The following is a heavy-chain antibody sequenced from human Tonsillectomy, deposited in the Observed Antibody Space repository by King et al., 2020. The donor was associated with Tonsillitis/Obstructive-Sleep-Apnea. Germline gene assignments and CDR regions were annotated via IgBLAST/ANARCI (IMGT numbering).Heavy chain of an antibody. CDR1: GYSFTSYW. D-gene: IGHD2-21*02. CDR2: IYPGDSDT. J-gene: IGHJ6*03. CDR3: ARRGVTGYYYYYYMDV. V-gene: IGHV5-51*01. Sequence: QLVQSGAEVKKPGESLKISCKGSGYSFTSYWIGWVRQMPGKGLEWMGFIYPGDSDTRYRPSFQGQVTISVDKSISTAYLQWCSLKASDTAIYYCARRGVTGYYYYYYMDVWGKGTTVTVSS.